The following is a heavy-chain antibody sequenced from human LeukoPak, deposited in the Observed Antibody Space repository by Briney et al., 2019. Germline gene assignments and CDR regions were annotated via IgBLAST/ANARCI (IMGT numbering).Heavy chain of an antibody. CDR1: GGSISSGGYY. D-gene: IGHD3-22*01. Sequence: PSQTLSLTCTVSGGSISSGGYYWSCIRQHPGKGLEWIGYIYYSGSTYYNPSLKSRVAISVDTSKNQFSLKLSSVTAADTAVYYCARYDDSSGYYAYWGQGTLVTVSS. CDR3: ARYDDSSGYYAY. V-gene: IGHV4-31*03. CDR2: IYYSGST. J-gene: IGHJ4*02.